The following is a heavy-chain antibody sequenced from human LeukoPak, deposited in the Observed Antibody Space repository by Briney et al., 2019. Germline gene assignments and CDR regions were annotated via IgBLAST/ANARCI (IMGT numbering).Heavy chain of an antibody. CDR3: VREKNDIVLTSYYFDY. CDR2: LYSSGDT. D-gene: IGHD5-12*01. V-gene: IGHV3-23*03. CDR1: GFTFSRYA. J-gene: IGHJ4*02. Sequence: GGSLRLSCAASGFTFSRYAMTWVRQAPGKGLEWVSVLYSSGDTYYADSVKGRFTISGDNSKNTVYLQMNSLRAEDTAVYYRVREKNDIVLTSYYFDYWGQGTLVTVSS.